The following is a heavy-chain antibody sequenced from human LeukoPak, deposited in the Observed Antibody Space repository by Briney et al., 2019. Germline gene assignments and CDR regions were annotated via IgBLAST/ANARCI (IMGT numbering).Heavy chain of an antibody. J-gene: IGHJ4*02. Sequence: GGSLRLSCAASGFTFSSYAMSWVRQAPGKGLEWVSAISGSGGSTYYADSVKGRFTISRDNSKNTLYLQMNSLRAEDTAVYYCPKERWYYDSSGYYGDWGQGTLVTVSS. CDR3: PKERWYYDSSGYYGD. CDR2: ISGSGGST. V-gene: IGHV3-23*01. D-gene: IGHD3-22*01. CDR1: GFTFSSYA.